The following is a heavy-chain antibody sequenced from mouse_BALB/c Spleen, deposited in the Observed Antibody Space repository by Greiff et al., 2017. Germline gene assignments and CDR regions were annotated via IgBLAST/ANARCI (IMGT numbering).Heavy chain of an antibody. J-gene: IGHJ4*01. CDR2: INPSNGGT. Sequence: VKLMESGAELVKPGASVKLSCKASGYTFTSYYMYWVKQRPGQGLEWIGEINPSNGGTNFNEKFKSKATLTVDKSSSTAYMQLSSLTSEDSAVYYCTRQDYAMDYWGQGTSVTVSS. V-gene: IGHV1S81*02. CDR3: TRQDYAMDY. CDR1: GYTFTSYY.